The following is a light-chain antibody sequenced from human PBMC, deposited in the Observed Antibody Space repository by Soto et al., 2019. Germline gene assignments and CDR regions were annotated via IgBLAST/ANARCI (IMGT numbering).Light chain of an antibody. Sequence: QSVLTQPPSASGTPGQRVTISCSGRSSNIGANPVNWYQQLPGMAPTVLIYSNDQRPSGVPDRFSGSKSGTSASLAISGLQSEDEADYYCATWDDSVYGPVFGG. CDR2: SND. J-gene: IGLJ2*01. CDR3: ATWDDSVYGPV. CDR1: SSNIGANP. V-gene: IGLV1-44*01.